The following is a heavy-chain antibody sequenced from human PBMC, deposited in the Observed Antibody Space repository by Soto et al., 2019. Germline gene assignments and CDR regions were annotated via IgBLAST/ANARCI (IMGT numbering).Heavy chain of an antibody. CDR3: AAGYWFSFSAFDI. Sequence: GSLRLSCSASGFTFSSYAMHWVRQAPGKGLEYVSAISSNGSSTSYADSVKGRFTISRDNAKNTLYLQMNSLRAEDTAVYYCAAGYWFSFSAFDIWGQGTMVTVSS. CDR2: ISSNGSST. J-gene: IGHJ3*02. V-gene: IGHV3-64*04. D-gene: IGHD3-22*01. CDR1: GFTFSSYA.